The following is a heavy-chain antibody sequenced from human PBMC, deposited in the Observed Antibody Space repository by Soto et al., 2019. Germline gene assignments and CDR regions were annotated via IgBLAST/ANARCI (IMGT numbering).Heavy chain of an antibody. D-gene: IGHD2-15*01. CDR1: GDSSVSSSSYY. Sequence: SETLSLTCTVSGDSSVSSSSYYWSWIRQPPGKGLEWIGYIYYSGSTNYNPSLKSRVTISVDTSKNQFSLKLSSVTAADTAVYYCARDSRGSGPDYYYGMDVWGQGTTVTVSS. CDR2: IYYSGST. V-gene: IGHV4-61*01. CDR3: ARDSRGSGPDYYYGMDV. J-gene: IGHJ6*02.